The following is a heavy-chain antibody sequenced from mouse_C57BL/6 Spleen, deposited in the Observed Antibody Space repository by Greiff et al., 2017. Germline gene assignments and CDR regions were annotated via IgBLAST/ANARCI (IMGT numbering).Heavy chain of an antibody. Sequence: QVQLQQSGAELAKPGASVKLSCKASGYTFTSYWMHWVKQRPGQGLEWIGYINPSSGYTKYNQKFKDKATLTADKSSSTANMQLSSLTYEDSAVYYCTRSYYKEAMDYWGQGTSVTVSS. J-gene: IGHJ4*01. D-gene: IGHD2-12*01. CDR2: INPSSGYT. CDR1: GYTFTSYW. CDR3: TRSYYKEAMDY. V-gene: IGHV1-7*01.